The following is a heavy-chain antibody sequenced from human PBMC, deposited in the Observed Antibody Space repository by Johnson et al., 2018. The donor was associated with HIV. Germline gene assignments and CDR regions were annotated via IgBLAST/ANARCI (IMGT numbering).Heavy chain of an antibody. CDR3: ARGPYYDSSGDAFDI. Sequence: VQLVESGGGLVKPGGSLRLSCAASGFTFSNAWMSWVRQAPGKGLEWVGRIKSKTDGGTTDYAVPVKGRVTISRDNSMDTLYLQMNSLRAEDTAVYYCARGPYYDSSGDAFDIWGQGTMVTVSS. V-gene: IGHV3-15*01. J-gene: IGHJ3*02. D-gene: IGHD3-22*01. CDR2: IKSKTDGGTT. CDR1: GFTFSNAW.